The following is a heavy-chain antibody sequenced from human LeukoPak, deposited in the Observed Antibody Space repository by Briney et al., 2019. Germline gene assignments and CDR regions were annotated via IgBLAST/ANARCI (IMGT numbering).Heavy chain of an antibody. Sequence: ASVKASCKASGYTFTSYAMNWVRQAPGQGLEWMGWINTNTGNPTYAQGFTGRFVFSLDTSVSTAYLQISSLKAEDTAVYYCARARGRQPRPPSTTGTTYWYFDPWGRGTLVTVSS. CDR3: ARARGRQPRPPSTTGTTYWYFDP. CDR1: GYTFTSYA. J-gene: IGHJ2*01. D-gene: IGHD1-1*01. CDR2: INTNTGNP. V-gene: IGHV7-4-1*02.